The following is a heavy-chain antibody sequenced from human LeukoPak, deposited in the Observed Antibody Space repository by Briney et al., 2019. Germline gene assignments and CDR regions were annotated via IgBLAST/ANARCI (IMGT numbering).Heavy chain of an antibody. V-gene: IGHV1-3*03. CDR1: GYTFTNYV. J-gene: IGHJ3*02. Sequence: ASVKVSCKASGYTFTNYVIHWVRQAPGQRPEWMGWITAGNGDTRYSQEFQGRVSITMDTPASTAYMELTSLRSEDTGVYYCARGFSDWNYPGDAFEIWGQGTMVTVSS. CDR2: ITAGNGDT. CDR3: ARGFSDWNYPGDAFEI. D-gene: IGHD1-7*01.